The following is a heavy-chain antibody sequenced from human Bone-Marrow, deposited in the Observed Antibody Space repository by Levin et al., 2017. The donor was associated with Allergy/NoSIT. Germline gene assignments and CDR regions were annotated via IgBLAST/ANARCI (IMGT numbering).Heavy chain of an antibody. J-gene: IGHJ4*02. CDR2: ISWNGGNT. CDR1: GFNFEDYG. Sequence: GGSLRLSCAASGFNFEDYGMSWVRQAPGKGPEWVSGISWNGGNTGYADSVKGRFTISRDNAKNSLYLQMNSLRDEDTAVYYCAREGLGATLALDYWGQGTLVTVSS. D-gene: IGHD1-26*01. CDR3: AREGLGATLALDY. V-gene: IGHV3-20*04.